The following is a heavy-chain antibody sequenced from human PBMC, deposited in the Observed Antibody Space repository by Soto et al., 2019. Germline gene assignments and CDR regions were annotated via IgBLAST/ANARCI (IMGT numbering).Heavy chain of an antibody. CDR1: GFTFSSYS. CDR2: ISSSSSYI. J-gene: IGHJ4*02. CDR3: ARGLTYYYDSSGYPTHDY. D-gene: IGHD3-22*01. V-gene: IGHV3-21*01. Sequence: GGSLRLSCAASGFTFSSYSMNWVRQAPGKGLEWVSSISSSSSYIYYADSVKGRFTIPRDNAKNSLYLQMNSLRAEDTAVYYCARGLTYYYDSSGYPTHDYWGQGTLVTVSS.